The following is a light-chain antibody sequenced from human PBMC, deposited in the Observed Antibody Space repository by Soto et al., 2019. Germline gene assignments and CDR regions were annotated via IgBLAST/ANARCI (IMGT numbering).Light chain of an antibody. CDR2: EVS. Sequence: QSALTQPASVSGSPGQSITISCTGTSSDVGGYDYVSWYQQHPGKAPKLIIYEVSNRPSGISNRFSGSKSGNTASLTISGLQAEDEADYYCTSYTSSRARVFGTGTKLTVL. V-gene: IGLV2-14*01. J-gene: IGLJ1*01. CDR3: TSYTSSRARV. CDR1: SSDVGGYDY.